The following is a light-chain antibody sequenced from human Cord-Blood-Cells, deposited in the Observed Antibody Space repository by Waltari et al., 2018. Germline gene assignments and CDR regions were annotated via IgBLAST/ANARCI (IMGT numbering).Light chain of an antibody. CDR3: QQYNSYPYT. CDR2: DAS. V-gene: IGKV1-5*01. J-gene: IGKJ2*01. CDR1: QSISSC. Sequence: IQMTQSPSTLSASVGHRVTITCRASQSISSCLAWYQQKPGKAPQHLIYDASSLESAGPSRCIGSRSATEFTLTISSLQADDVATYYCQQYNSYPYTFGQGTKLEIK.